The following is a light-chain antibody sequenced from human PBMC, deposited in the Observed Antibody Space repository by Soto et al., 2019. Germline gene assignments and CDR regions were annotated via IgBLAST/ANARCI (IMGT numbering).Light chain of an antibody. V-gene: IGLV2-14*01. CDR3: NSKGAGLTYL. CDR1: SSDVGGYNY. J-gene: IGLJ1*01. Sequence: SALTQPASVSGSPGQSITISCTGTSSDVGGYNYVSWYQQYPGKVPKLMIYEVSNRPAGVSNRFSGSKSGNTASLTISGLQAEDEADYYCNSKGAGLTYLFGTETKVTVL. CDR2: EVS.